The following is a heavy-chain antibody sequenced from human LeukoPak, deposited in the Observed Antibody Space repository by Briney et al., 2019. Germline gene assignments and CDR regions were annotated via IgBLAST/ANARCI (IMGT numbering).Heavy chain of an antibody. V-gene: IGHV3-48*01. Sequence: GGSLRLSCAASGFTFSSYSMNWVRQAPGKGLEWVSYISSSSRTIYYADSVKGRFTISRDNAKNSLYLQMNSLRAEDTAVYYCARGGEYCGGDCFDYWGQGTLVTVSS. CDR2: ISSSSRTI. CDR1: GFTFSSYS. D-gene: IGHD2-21*01. CDR3: ARGGEYCGGDCFDY. J-gene: IGHJ4*02.